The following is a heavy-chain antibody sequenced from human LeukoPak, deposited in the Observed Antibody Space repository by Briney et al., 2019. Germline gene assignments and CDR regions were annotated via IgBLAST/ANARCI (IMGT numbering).Heavy chain of an antibody. J-gene: IGHJ4*02. CDR2: IISKAGGETR. Sequence: GGSLRLSCAGFGFTFSDAWMSWVRQAPGKGLEWVARIISKAGGETRDYAAPVKGRFIISRDDSRKTVYLEMKSLKTEDTAVYYCCTHHTRSSCGLWGQGTLVTVSS. CDR3: CTHHTRSSCGL. D-gene: IGHD2-15*01. CDR1: GFTFSDAW. V-gene: IGHV3-15*01.